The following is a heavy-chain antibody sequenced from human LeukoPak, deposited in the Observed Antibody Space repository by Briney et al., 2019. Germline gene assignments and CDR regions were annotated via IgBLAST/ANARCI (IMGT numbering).Heavy chain of an antibody. V-gene: IGHV4-4*07. D-gene: IGHD2-2*01. Sequence: SETLSLTCTVSGGSISSYYWSWIRRPAGKGLEWIGRIYTSGSTNYNPSLKSRVTISVDKSKNQFSLKLSSVTAADTAVYYCARAYCSSTSCYRAGDYYYYYMDVWGKGTTVTVSS. CDR3: ARAYCSSTSCYRAGDYYYYYMDV. CDR1: GGSISSYY. J-gene: IGHJ6*03. CDR2: IYTSGST.